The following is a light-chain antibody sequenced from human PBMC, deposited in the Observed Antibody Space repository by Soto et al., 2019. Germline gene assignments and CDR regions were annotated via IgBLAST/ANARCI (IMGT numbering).Light chain of an antibody. J-gene: IGLJ1*01. V-gene: IGLV2-14*01. CDR1: RSDVGGYNY. Sequence: QSALTQPASVSGSPGQSITISCTGTRSDVGGYNYVSWYQQYPGKAPKLMIYEVSNRPSGVSNRFSGSKSGNTASLTISGLQAEDEGDYYCTSYTSSNTYVFGTGTKVTVL. CDR3: TSYTSSNTYV. CDR2: EVS.